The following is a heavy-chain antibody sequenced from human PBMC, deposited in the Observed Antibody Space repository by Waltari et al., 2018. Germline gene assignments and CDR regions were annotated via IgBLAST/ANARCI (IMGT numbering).Heavy chain of an antibody. Sequence: EVQLVESGGGLVQPGGALRHSGEAAAFGVRGAYMSWVREAPGKGVEWVSVITSGGKTYYGDSVRGRFTMSRHDSKNTVYLQMDNLRPEDTAVFYCVTHSSNYYFAMDVWGPGTTVTVSS. CDR3: VTHSSNYYFAMDV. CDR2: ITSGGKT. CDR1: AFGVRGAY. V-gene: IGHV3-53*04. D-gene: IGHD3-22*01. J-gene: IGHJ6*02.